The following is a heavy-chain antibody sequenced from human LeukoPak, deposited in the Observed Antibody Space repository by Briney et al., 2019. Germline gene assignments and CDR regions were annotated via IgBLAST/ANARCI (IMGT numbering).Heavy chain of an antibody. J-gene: IGHJ4*02. V-gene: IGHV3-30-3*01. Sequence: GGSLRLSCAASGFTFSSYAMHWVRQAPGKGLEWVAVISYDGSNEYYADSVKGRFTISRDNSKNTLYLQMNSLRAEDTAVYYCAKDGGSSGWTLWGQGTLVTVSS. CDR3: AKDGGSSGWTL. CDR1: GFTFSSYA. CDR2: ISYDGSNE. D-gene: IGHD6-19*01.